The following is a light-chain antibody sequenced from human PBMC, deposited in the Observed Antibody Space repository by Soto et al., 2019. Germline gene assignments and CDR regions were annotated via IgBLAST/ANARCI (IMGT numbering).Light chain of an antibody. Sequence: SYELTQPPSVSVAPGKTARITCGGNNIGSKSVHWYQQKPGQAPVLVIYYDSVRPSGIPERFSGSNSGNTATLTISRVEAGEEADYYCQVWDSSSDHVVFGGGTKLTVL. CDR2: YDS. CDR1: NIGSKS. J-gene: IGLJ2*01. V-gene: IGLV3-21*04. CDR3: QVWDSSSDHVV.